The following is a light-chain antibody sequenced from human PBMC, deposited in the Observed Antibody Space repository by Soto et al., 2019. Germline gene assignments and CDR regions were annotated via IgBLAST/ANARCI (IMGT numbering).Light chain of an antibody. V-gene: IGLV2-14*01. CDR2: EVS. CDR1: ASDVGAYNY. CDR3: SSYTTGSTRVV. J-gene: IGLJ2*01. Sequence: QSALTQPASVSGSPGQLITISCTGTASDVGAYNYVSWYQQPPGKAPKLIIYEVSNRPSGVSNRFSGSKSGNTASLTISGLQAEDEGDYYCSSYTTGSTRVVFGGGTKLTVL.